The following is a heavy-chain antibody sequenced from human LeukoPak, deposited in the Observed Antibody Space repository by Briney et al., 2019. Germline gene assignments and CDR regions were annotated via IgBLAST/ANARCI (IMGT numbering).Heavy chain of an antibody. CDR2: ISGSGSTI. D-gene: IGHD1-26*01. CDR3: ARYQWELRPHYYYYMDV. V-gene: IGHV3-48*03. Sequence: GGSLRLSCAASGFTFSSYEMNWVRQAPGKGLEWVSYISGSGSTISYADSVKGRFTISRGNAKNSLYLQMNSLRAEDTAVYYCARYQWELRPHYYYYMDVWGKGTTVTISS. CDR1: GFTFSSYE. J-gene: IGHJ6*03.